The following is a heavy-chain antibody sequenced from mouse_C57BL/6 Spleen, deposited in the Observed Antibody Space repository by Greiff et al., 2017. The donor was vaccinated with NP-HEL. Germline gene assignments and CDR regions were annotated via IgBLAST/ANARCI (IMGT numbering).Heavy chain of an antibody. Sequence: EVKVVESEGGLVQPGSSMKLSCTASGFTFSDYYMAWVRQVPEKGLEWVANINYDGSSTYYLDSLKSRFIISRDNAKNILYLQMSSLKSEDTATYYCARDGGITTGDYFDYWGQGTTLTVSS. CDR2: INYDGSST. J-gene: IGHJ2*01. CDR3: ARDGGITTGDYFDY. CDR1: GFTFSDYY. V-gene: IGHV5-16*01. D-gene: IGHD2-4*01.